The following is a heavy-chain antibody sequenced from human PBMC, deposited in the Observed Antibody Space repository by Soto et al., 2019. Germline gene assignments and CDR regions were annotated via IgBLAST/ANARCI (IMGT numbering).Heavy chain of an antibody. CDR2: ISGSGGST. V-gene: IGHV3-23*01. D-gene: IGHD3-22*01. J-gene: IGHJ3*02. Sequence: GGSLILSCAASGFTFSSYAMSWVRQAPGKGLEWVSAISGSGGSTYYAGSVKGRFTISRDNSKNTLYLQMNSLRAEDTAVYYCAKDYYDSSGYYYVGSAAFDIWGQGTMVTVSS. CDR1: GFTFSSYA. CDR3: AKDYYDSSGYYYVGSAAFDI.